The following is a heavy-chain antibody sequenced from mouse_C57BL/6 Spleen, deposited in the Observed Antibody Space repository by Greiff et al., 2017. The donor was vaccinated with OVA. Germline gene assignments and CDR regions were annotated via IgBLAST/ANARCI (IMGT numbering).Heavy chain of an antibody. D-gene: IGHD3-1*01. CDR1: GYTFTSYW. V-gene: IGHV1-53*01. J-gene: IGHJ3*01. CDR3: ARSGKEGTWFAY. Sequence: QVQLQQSGTELVKPGASVKLSCKASGYTFTSYWMHWVKQRPGQGLEWIGNINPSNGGTNYNEKFKSKATLTVDKSSSTAYMQLSSLTSEDSAVYYCARSGKEGTWFAYWGQGTLVTVSA. CDR2: INPSNGGT.